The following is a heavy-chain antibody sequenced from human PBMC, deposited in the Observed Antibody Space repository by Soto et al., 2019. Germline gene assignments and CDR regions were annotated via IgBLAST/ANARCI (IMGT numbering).Heavy chain of an antibody. CDR3: AIGVTYLGV. J-gene: IGHJ6*02. CDR2: IIPIFSSR. CDR1: RDTFNKYA. Sequence: QVQLVQSGAEVKKPGSSVKVSCKTSRDTFNKYAFNWVRQAPGQGLEWMGWIIPIFSSRNYAEKFQGRVTMTADDSTSTAYTELRRLRFEDTVVYYCAIGVTYLGVWGQGTTVTVSS. V-gene: IGHV1-69*01. D-gene: IGHD2-21*02.